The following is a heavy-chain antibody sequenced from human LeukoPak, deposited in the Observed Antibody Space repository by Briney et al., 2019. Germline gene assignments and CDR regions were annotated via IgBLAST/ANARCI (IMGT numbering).Heavy chain of an antibody. D-gene: IGHD3-10*01. Sequence: ASVKVSCKASGYTVTSYGISWVRQAPGQGLEWMGWISAYNGNTNYAQKLQGRVTMTTDTSTSTAYMELRSLRSDDTAVYYCARLKLLWFGEFAYYYGMDVWGQGTTVTVSS. CDR2: ISAYNGNT. V-gene: IGHV1-18*01. J-gene: IGHJ6*02. CDR3: ARLKLLWFGEFAYYYGMDV. CDR1: GYTVTSYG.